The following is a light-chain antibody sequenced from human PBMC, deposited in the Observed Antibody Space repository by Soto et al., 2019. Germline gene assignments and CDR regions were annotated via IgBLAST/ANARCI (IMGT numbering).Light chain of an antibody. J-gene: IGLJ2*01. CDR2: EVT. V-gene: IGLV2-14*01. Sequence: QSALTQPASVSGSPGQSITISCTGTSNDIGAYNYVSWYQQYPGKVPNLLIYEVTFRPSGVSNRFSGSKSGNTASLTISVLQTEDEADYYCGSYASATLIFGGGTKLTVL. CDR3: GSYASATLI. CDR1: SNDIGAYNY.